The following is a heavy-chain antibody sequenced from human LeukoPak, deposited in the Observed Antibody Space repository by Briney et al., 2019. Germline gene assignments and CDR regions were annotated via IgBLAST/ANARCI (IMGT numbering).Heavy chain of an antibody. CDR2: IYYSGST. CDR3: ARNVGWNSISYYYYYMDV. CDR1: GGSISSHY. Sequence: PSETLSLTCTVSGGSISSHYWSWIRQPPGKGLEWIGYIYYSGSTDYNPSLKSRVTISVDTSKNQFSLKLSSVTAADTAVYYCARNVGWNSISYYYYYMDVWGKGTTVTVSS. V-gene: IGHV4-59*11. D-gene: IGHD1-7*01. J-gene: IGHJ6*03.